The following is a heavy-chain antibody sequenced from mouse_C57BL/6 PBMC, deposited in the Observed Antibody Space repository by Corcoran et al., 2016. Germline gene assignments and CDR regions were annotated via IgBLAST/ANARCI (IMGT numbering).Heavy chain of an antibody. V-gene: IGHV1-18*01. Sequence: EVQLQQSGPELVKPGASVKIPCKASGYTFTDYNMDWVKQSHGKSLEWIGDINPNNGGTSYNQKFKGKATLTVDKSSSTAYMELRSLTSEDSAVYYCARRGTTVVARNFDVWGTGTTVTVSS. CDR2: INPNNGGT. CDR1: GYTFTDYN. D-gene: IGHD1-1*01. CDR3: ARRGTTVVARNFDV. J-gene: IGHJ1*03.